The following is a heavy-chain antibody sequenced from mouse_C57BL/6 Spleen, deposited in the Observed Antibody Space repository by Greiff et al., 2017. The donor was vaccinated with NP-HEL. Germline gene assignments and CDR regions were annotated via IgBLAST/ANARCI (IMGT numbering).Heavy chain of an antibody. CDR2: IYPGSGST. J-gene: IGHJ2*01. CDR1: GYTFTSYW. D-gene: IGHD2-2*01. Sequence: QVQLQQPGAELVKPGASVKMSCKAPGYTFTSYWITWVKQRPGQGLEWIGDIYPGSGSTNYNEKFKSKATLTVDTSSSTAYMQLSSLTSEDSAVYYCARERGYGGNFDYWGQGTTLTVSS. CDR3: ARERGYGGNFDY. V-gene: IGHV1-55*01.